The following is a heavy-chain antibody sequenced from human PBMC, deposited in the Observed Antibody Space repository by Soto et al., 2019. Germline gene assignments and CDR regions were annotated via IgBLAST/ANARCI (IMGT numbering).Heavy chain of an antibody. CDR3: ARGRRIAAAASTVDI. V-gene: IGHV4-34*01. Sequence: XETLSLTCAVYGGSFSGYYWSWIRQPAGKGLEWIGEINHSGSTNYSPSLKSRVTISVDTSKNQFSLKLSSVTAADTAVYYCARGRRIAAAASTVDIWGQGTMVTVSS. D-gene: IGHD6-13*01. CDR1: GGSFSGYY. CDR2: INHSGST. J-gene: IGHJ3*02.